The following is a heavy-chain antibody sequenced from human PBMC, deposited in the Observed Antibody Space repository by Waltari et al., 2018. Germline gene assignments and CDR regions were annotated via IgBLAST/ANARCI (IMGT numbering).Heavy chain of an antibody. CDR3: ARVGENTYCGGDCYP. V-gene: IGHV4-39*07. D-gene: IGHD2-21*01. CDR1: GGSISSSSYY. CDR2: IYYSGST. Sequence: QLQLQESGPGLVKPSETLSLTCTVSGGSISSSSYYWGWIRQPPGKGLEWIGSIYYSGSTYYNPSLKSRVTISVDTSKNQFSLKLSSVTAADTAVYYCARVGENTYCGGDCYPWGQGTLVTVSS. J-gene: IGHJ5*02.